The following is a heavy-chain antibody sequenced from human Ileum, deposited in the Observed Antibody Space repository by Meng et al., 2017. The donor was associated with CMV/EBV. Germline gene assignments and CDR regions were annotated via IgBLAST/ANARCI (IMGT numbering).Heavy chain of an antibody. CDR2: IYYSGST. CDR1: GGSISSGTYY. D-gene: IGHD6-13*01. CDR3: AGDWGPYSSRGYFDP. J-gene: IGHJ5*02. Sequence: QLQLQESGPGLVTPSETLSLTCTVTGGSISSGTYYWAWIRQSPGKGLEWIGSIYYSGSTYDNPSLKSRVTMSVDTFKNQFSLKLTSVTAADTAVYYCAGDWGPYSSRGYFDPWGQGTLVTVSS. V-gene: IGHV4-39*07.